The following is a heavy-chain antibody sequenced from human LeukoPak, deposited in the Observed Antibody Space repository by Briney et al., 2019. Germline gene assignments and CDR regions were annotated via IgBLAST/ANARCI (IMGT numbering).Heavy chain of an antibody. V-gene: IGHV3-21*01. CDR1: GFTFSSYS. CDR2: ISSSSSYI. D-gene: IGHD3-3*01. Sequence: PGGSLRLSCAASGFTFSSYSMNWVRQAPGKGLEWVSSISSSSSYIYYADSVKGRFTISRDNAKNSLYLQMNSRRAEDTAVYYCARGVTIFGVVTAFDYWGQGTLVTVSS. J-gene: IGHJ4*02. CDR3: ARGVTIFGVVTAFDY.